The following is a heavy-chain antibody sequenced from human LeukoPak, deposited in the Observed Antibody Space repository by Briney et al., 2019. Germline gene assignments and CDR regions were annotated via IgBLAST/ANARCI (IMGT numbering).Heavy chain of an antibody. CDR1: GFTFSSYA. CDR2: ISGSGGST. CDR3: AKVGVVVPNISGY. J-gene: IGHJ4*02. D-gene: IGHD2-2*01. V-gene: IGHV3-23*01. Sequence: PGGSLRLSCAASGFTFSSYAMSWVRQAPGQGLELVSAISGSGGSTYYADSVKGRFTISRDNSKNPLYLKMKSLRAEDTAVYSCAKVGVVVPNISGYWGQGTLVTVSS.